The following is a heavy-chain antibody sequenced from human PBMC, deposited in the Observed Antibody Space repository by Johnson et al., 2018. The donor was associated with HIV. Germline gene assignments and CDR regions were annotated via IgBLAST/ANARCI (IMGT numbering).Heavy chain of an antibody. CDR2: MSFDGNNR. V-gene: IGHV3-30-3*01. J-gene: IGHJ3*02. CDR1: GFTFSSNP. CDR3: ARDSSSSFRFEMYAFDI. D-gene: IGHD6-6*01. Sequence: QVQLVESGGGVVQPGRSLRLSCAASGFTFSSNPMHWVRQAPGKGLEWVAVMSFDGNNRYYADSVKGRFTISRDNSKNTLYLQMNSLRPEDTAVYYCARDSSSSFRFEMYAFDIWGQGTMVTVSS.